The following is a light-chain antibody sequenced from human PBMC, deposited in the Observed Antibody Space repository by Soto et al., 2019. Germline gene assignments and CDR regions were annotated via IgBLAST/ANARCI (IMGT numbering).Light chain of an antibody. CDR1: NSISSW. CDR2: KAS. CDR3: QQYNSYSGLT. J-gene: IGKJ4*01. Sequence: DIRMTQSPSTLSASVGDRVTITCRASNSISSWLAWYQQKPGEAPKLLISKASTLESGVPSRFSGSGSGTEFTLPVSSLQPDDFATYYCQQYNSYSGLTFGGGTKVEIK. V-gene: IGKV1-5*03.